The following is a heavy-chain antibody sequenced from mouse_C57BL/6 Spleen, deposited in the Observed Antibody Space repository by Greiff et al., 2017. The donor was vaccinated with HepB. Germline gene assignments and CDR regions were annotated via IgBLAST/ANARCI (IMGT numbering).Heavy chain of an antibody. V-gene: IGHV5-6*01. CDR2: ISSGGSYT. Sequence: DVQLVESGGDLVKPGGSLKLSCAASGFTFSSYGMSWVRQTPDKRLEWVATISSGGSYTYYPDSVKGRFTISRDNAKNTLYLQMSSLKSEDTAMYYCARRGYEYDNAMDYWGQGTSVTVSS. J-gene: IGHJ4*01. CDR1: GFTFSSYG. CDR3: ARRGYEYDNAMDY. D-gene: IGHD2-4*01.